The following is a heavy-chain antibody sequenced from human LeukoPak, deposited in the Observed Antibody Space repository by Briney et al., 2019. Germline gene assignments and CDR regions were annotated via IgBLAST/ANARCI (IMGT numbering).Heavy chain of an antibody. V-gene: IGHV3-21*01. Sequence: GGSLRLSCATSGFTFSSYSMNWVRQAPGKGLEWVSSISSSSSYIYYADSVKGRFTISRDNAKNSLYLQMNSLRAEDTAVYYCATRNIAARYAVDYWGQGTLVTVSS. CDR3: ATRNIAARYAVDY. D-gene: IGHD6-6*01. CDR1: GFTFSSYS. J-gene: IGHJ4*02. CDR2: ISSSSSYI.